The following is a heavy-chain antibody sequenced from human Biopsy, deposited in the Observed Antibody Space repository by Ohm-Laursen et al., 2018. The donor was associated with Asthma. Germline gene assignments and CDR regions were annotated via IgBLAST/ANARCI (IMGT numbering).Heavy chain of an antibody. CDR2: IYYSGST. D-gene: IGHD4-17*01. J-gene: IGHJ5*02. CDR1: GGSINIGDYY. Sequence: TLSLTCPVSGGSINIGDYYWSWIRQHPVKGLEWIGHIYYSGSTYYNPSLKSRVSISLGTSKNQFSLSLTSVTAADTAVYYCARTTYGHDGFDPWGQGTLVTVSS. CDR3: ARTTYGHDGFDP. V-gene: IGHV4-31*03.